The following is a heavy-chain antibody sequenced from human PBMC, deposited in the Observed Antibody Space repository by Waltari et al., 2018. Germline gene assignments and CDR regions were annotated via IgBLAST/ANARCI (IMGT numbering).Heavy chain of an antibody. Sequence: QLQLQESGPGLVKPSETLSLTCTVSGGSIRPSRYYWGWIRQPPGKGLEWIGSVYYSGAADYSPSLKSRVTILVDTSKNQFSLTLSSVTVADTAVYYCGRYSTYPDVCLDPWGQGTLVTVSP. CDR3: GRYSTYPDVCLDP. J-gene: IGHJ5*02. CDR1: GGSIRPSRYY. V-gene: IGHV4-39*07. D-gene: IGHD3-16*02. CDR2: VYYSGAA.